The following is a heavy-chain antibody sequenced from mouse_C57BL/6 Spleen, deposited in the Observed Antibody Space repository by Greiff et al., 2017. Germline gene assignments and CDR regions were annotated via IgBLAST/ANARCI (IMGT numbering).Heavy chain of an antibody. CDR1: GYTFTDHT. V-gene: IGHV1-78*01. Sequence: VQLQQSDAELVKPGASVKISCKVSGYTFTDHTIPWMKQRPEQGLEWIGYIYPRDGSTKYNEKFKGKATLTADKSSSTAYMQLNSLTSEDAAVYFCASEVANGGYFDDWGTGTTLTVSS. CDR3: ASEVANGGYFDD. CDR2: IYPRDGST. J-gene: IGHJ2*01. D-gene: IGHD1-1*02.